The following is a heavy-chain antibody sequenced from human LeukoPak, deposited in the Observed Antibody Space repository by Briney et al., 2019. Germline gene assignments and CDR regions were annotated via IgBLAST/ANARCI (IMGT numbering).Heavy chain of an antibody. CDR2: IYHSGST. J-gene: IGHJ4*02. CDR3: ASSDYYDSSGSFDY. Sequence: SETLSLTCTVSGYSISSGYYWGWIRQPPGRGLEWIGSIYHSGSTYYNPSVKSRVTISVDTSKNQFYLKLSSVTAADTAVYYCASSDYYDSSGSFDYWGQGTLVTVSS. V-gene: IGHV4-38-2*02. D-gene: IGHD3-22*01. CDR1: GYSISSGYY.